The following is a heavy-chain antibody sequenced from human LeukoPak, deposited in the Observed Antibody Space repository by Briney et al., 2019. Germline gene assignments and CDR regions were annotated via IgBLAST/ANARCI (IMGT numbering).Heavy chain of an antibody. CDR1: GGSFSGYY. CDR3: ARAPSYSSGWYSPDYYYGMDV. D-gene: IGHD6-19*01. V-gene: IGHV4-34*01. CDR2: INHSGST. J-gene: IGHJ6*02. Sequence: SETLSLTCAVYGGSFSGYYWSWIRQPPGKGLEWIGEINHSGSTNYNPSLKSRVTISVDTSKNQFSLKLSSVTAADTAVYYCARAPSYSSGWYSPDYYYGMDVWGQGTTVTVSS.